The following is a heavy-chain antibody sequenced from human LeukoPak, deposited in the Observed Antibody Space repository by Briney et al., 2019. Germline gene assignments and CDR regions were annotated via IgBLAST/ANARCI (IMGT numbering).Heavy chain of an antibody. CDR2: ISSSGSTI. J-gene: IGHJ5*02. CDR3: ARMRDENWFDP. CDR1: TFTFSDYY. Sequence: PGGSLRLSSAAYTFTFSDYYMSWIRQAPGKGLEWVSYISSSGSTIYYADSVKGRFTISRDNAKNSLYLQMNSLRAEETYVNYCARMRDENWFDPWGQGTLVTVSS. V-gene: IGHV3-11*04.